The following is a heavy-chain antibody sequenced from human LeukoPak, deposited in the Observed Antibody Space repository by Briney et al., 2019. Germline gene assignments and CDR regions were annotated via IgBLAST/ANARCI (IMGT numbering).Heavy chain of an antibody. CDR1: GFTFTTSA. D-gene: IGHD2-8*02. Sequence: EASVKVSCKASGFTFTTSAVQWVRQARGQRLEWIGGIVVGSGNTDHAQKFQGRLTITRDISTSTAYMELSSLTSDDTAVYYCAAVPNANAWYWDDAFDIWGQGTMVTVSS. CDR3: AAVPNANAWYWDDAFDI. CDR2: IVVGSGNT. J-gene: IGHJ3*02. V-gene: IGHV1-58*01.